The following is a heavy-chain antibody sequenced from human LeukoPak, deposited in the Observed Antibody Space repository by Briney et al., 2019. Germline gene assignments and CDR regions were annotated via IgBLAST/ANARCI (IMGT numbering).Heavy chain of an antibody. CDR3: AKTLNGAVAGIDDY. CDR1: GFTFSSYA. D-gene: IGHD6-19*01. V-gene: IGHV3-23*01. J-gene: IGHJ4*02. CDR2: ISGSGGNT. Sequence: PGGSLRLSCAASGFTFSSYARHWVRQAPGKGLEWVSAISGSGGNTYYADSVKGRFTISRDNSKNTLYLQMNSLRAEDTAVYYCAKTLNGAVAGIDDYWGQGTLVTVSS.